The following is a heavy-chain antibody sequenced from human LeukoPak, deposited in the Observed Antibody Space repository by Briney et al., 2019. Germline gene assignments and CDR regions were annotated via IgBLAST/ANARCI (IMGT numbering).Heavy chain of an antibody. CDR3: ASSLVRADMVTGIDY. V-gene: IGHV4-34*01. CDR2: INRSGST. D-gene: IGHD5-18*01. J-gene: IGHJ4*02. CDR1: GGSFSGCY. Sequence: SETLSLTCAVYGGSFSGCYWIWIRQPPGKGLEWIGEINRSGSTTYNPSLKSRVTISLDTSKNQFSLKLSSVTAADTAVYYCASSLVRADMVTGIDYWGQGTLVTASS.